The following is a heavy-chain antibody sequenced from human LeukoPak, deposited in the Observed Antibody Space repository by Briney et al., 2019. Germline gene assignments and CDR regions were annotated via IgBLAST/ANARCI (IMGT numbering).Heavy chain of an antibody. D-gene: IGHD3-9*01. CDR2: TYYRSKWYN. CDR1: GDSVSSNNGA. CDR3: ARDVGTTGWHTFDY. Sequence: SQTLSLTCAISGDSVSSNNGAWNWIRQSPSRGLEWLGRTYYRSKWYNDYAGSLISRITTSPDTSKNQFSLQLYSVTPEDTAAYYCARDVGTTGWHTFDYWGQGTLVTVSS. J-gene: IGHJ4*02. V-gene: IGHV6-1*01.